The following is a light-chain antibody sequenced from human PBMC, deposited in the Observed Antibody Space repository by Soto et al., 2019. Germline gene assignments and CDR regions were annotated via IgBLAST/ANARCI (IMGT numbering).Light chain of an antibody. CDR3: QQYNNWPPVN. Sequence: EIVMTQSPATLSVSPGERATLSCRASQSVSSNLAWYQPKPGQAHRLLIYGASTRATGIPARFSGSGSVTEFTLTISSLQSEDFAVYYCQQYNNWPPVNFGQGTKLEIK. CDR1: QSVSSN. J-gene: IGKJ2*01. CDR2: GAS. V-gene: IGKV3-15*01.